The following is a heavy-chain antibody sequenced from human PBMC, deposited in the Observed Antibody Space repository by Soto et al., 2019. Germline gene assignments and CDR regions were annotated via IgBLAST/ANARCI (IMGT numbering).Heavy chain of an antibody. D-gene: IGHD3-9*01. CDR3: AGLNTFQRDWENYHYYDLDV. CDR1: GASISRANYY. Sequence: ASETLSLTCTVSGASISRANYYWGWIRQPPGKGLEWIGNIYYSRNTYYNPSLKSRVTISVDTSKNQFSLRLSSVTAADTAVYYCAGLNTFQRDWENYHYYDLDVWGHGTTVTVSS. V-gene: IGHV4-39*01. CDR2: IYYSRNT. J-gene: IGHJ6*02.